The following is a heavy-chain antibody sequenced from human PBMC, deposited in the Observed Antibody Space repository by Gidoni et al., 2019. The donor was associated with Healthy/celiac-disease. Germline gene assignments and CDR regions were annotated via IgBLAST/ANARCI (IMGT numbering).Heavy chain of an antibody. Sequence: QVQLVESGGGVVQPGSSLRLSCAASGFTFSSYGMHWVRQAPGKGLEWVAVISYDGSNKYYADSVKGRFTISRDNSKNTLYLQMNSLRAEDTAVYYCAKDSRGYCSGGSCLTSLYYYYYYMDVWGKGTTVTVSS. J-gene: IGHJ6*03. CDR3: AKDSRGYCSGGSCLTSLYYYYYYMDV. CDR2: ISYDGSNK. CDR1: GFTFSSYG. D-gene: IGHD2-15*01. V-gene: IGHV3-30*18.